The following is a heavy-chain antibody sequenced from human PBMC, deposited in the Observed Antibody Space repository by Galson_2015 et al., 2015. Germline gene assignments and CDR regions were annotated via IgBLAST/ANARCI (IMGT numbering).Heavy chain of an antibody. CDR1: GFTFSSYA. Sequence: SLRLSCAASGFTFSSYAMSWVRQAPGKGLEWVSAISGSGGSTYYADSVKGRFTISRVNSKNALYLQMNSLRAEDTAVYYCAKGRSTSCYYGVMECPTYYYGMDVWGQGTTVTVSS. V-gene: IGHV3-23*01. CDR3: AKGRSTSCYYGVMECPTYYYGMDV. J-gene: IGHJ6*02. D-gene: IGHD2-2*01. CDR2: ISGSGGST.